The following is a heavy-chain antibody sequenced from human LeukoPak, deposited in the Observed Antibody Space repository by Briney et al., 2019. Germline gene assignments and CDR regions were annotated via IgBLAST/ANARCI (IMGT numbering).Heavy chain of an antibody. V-gene: IGHV3-74*01. CDR3: ARDSTFRGTGPNV. Sequence: GGSLRLSCAASGFTFGNYWMHWVRQAPGKGLVWVSRINSDGSSTNYADSVKGRFTTSRDNAKNTLYLQVNSPRAEDTAVYYCARDSTFRGTGPNVWGQGTMVIVSS. D-gene: IGHD2-8*02. CDR2: INSDGSST. CDR1: GFTFGNYW. J-gene: IGHJ3*01.